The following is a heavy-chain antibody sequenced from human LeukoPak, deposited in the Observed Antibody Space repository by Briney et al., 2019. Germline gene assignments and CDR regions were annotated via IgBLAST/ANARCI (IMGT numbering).Heavy chain of an antibody. CDR2: IYYAGST. CDR3: ARADGYYYPADY. V-gene: IGHV4-59*01. CDR1: GGSISSYY. D-gene: IGHD3-22*01. J-gene: IGHJ4*02. Sequence: SETLSLTCTVSGGSISSYYGSWIRQPPGKELEWSGYIYYAGSTNYPPSLTSRITISVDTYKTQFSMNLTSVTATDTAVYYCARADGYYYPADYWGQGTLVTVS.